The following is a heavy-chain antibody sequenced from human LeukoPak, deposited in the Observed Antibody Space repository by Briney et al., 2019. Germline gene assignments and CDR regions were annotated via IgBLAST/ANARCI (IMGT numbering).Heavy chain of an antibody. Sequence: SQTLSLTCAVSGGSISSGGYSWSWIRQPPGKGLEWIGYIYHSGSTYYNPSLKSRVTISVDRSKNQFSLKLSSVTAADTAVYYCARGGSSSFRTPFDYWGQGTLVTVSS. V-gene: IGHV4-30-2*01. CDR1: GGSISSGGYS. CDR2: IYHSGST. J-gene: IGHJ4*02. CDR3: ARGGSSSFRTPFDY. D-gene: IGHD2-15*01.